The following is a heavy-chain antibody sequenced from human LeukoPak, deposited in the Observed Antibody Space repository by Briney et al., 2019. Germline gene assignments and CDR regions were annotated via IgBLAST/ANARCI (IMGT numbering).Heavy chain of an antibody. CDR3: ATIPSRAFDI. CDR2: ISGSGGST. CDR1: GFTFSSYA. J-gene: IGHJ3*02. Sequence: GGSLRLSCAASGFTFSSYAMSWVRQAPGKGLEWVSAISGSGGSTYYADYVKGRFTISRDNSKNTLYLQMNSLRVEDTAVYYCATIPSRAFDIWGQGTMVTVSS. V-gene: IGHV3-23*01. D-gene: IGHD2-2*01.